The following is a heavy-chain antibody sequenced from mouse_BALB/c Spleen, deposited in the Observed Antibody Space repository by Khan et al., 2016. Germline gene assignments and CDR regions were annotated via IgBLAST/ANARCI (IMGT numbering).Heavy chain of an antibody. CDR3: TRTHDAYYWFAY. CDR1: GYIFTTYY. Sequence: QVQLTQSGAELVKPGASVKLSCKASGYIFTTYYLYWVKQRPGQGLEYIAGINPNSGGTNFNERFKSKATLTVDKSTNTAYMQLSSLTSEDSAFYYCTRTHDAYYWFAYWGQGTLVTVSS. V-gene: IGHV1S81*02. CDR2: INPNSGGT. D-gene: IGHD2-3*01. J-gene: IGHJ3*01.